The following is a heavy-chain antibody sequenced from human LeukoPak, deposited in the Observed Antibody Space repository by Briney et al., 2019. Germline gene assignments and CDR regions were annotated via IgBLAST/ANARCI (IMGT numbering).Heavy chain of an antibody. CDR1: GFTFSSYG. D-gene: IGHD3-16*02. CDR3: ARDVGPSGRLGGLSLSDY. CDR2: IWYDGSNK. Sequence: TGRSLRLSCAASGFTFSSYGMHWVRQAPGKGLEWVAVIWYDGSNKYYADSVKGRFTISSDNSKNTLYLQMNSLRAEDTAVYYCARDVGPSGRLGGLSLSDYWGQGTLVTVSS. V-gene: IGHV3-33*01. J-gene: IGHJ4*02.